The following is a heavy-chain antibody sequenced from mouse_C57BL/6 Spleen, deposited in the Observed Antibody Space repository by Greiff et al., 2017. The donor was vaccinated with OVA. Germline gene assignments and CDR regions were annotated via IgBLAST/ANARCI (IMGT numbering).Heavy chain of an antibody. Sequence: QVQLKQPGAELVRPGTSVKLSCKASGYTFTSYWMHWVKQRPGQGLEWIGVIDPSDSYTNYNQKFKGKATLTVDTSSSTAYMQLSSLTSEDSAVYYCVYGSRRYAMDYWGQGTSVTVSS. J-gene: IGHJ4*01. V-gene: IGHV1-59*01. CDR2: IDPSDSYT. CDR1: GYTFTSYW. D-gene: IGHD1-1*01. CDR3: VYGSRRYAMDY.